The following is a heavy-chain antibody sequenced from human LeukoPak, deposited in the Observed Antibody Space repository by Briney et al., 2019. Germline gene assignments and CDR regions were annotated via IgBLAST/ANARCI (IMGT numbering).Heavy chain of an antibody. D-gene: IGHD5-24*01. Sequence: GGSLRLSCVASGFTFGGYTINWVRLAPGKGLEWVSSISSGLNMCFAESVKGRFTISRDSARNSVSLQLNSLRVEDTAVYYCARDGEMATNPYYFDYWGQGTLVTVSS. V-gene: IGHV3-21*01. CDR2: ISSGLNM. CDR3: ARDGEMATNPYYFDY. CDR1: GFTFGGYT. J-gene: IGHJ4*02.